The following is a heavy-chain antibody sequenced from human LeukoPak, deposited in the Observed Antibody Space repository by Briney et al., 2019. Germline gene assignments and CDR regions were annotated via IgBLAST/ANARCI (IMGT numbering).Heavy chain of an antibody. D-gene: IGHD3-10*01. J-gene: IGHJ3*02. CDR3: AKGGGVRAPYQAFDI. Sequence: GGSLRLSCAASGFTFSGSPILWVRQAPGKGLEWVSAISGSGGSTYYADSVKGRFTISRDNSKNTLYLQMNSLRAEDTAVYYCAKGGGVRAPYQAFDIWGQGTMVTVSS. V-gene: IGHV3-23*01. CDR1: GFTFSGSP. CDR2: ISGSGGST.